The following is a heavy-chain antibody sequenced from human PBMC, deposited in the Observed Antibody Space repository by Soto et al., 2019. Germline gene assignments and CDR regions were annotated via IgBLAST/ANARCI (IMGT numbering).Heavy chain of an antibody. D-gene: IGHD1-26*01. CDR3: ARDSGSYMYVSD. Sequence: QVRLVQSGAEVKKPGASVKVSCKASGYTFTSSGFSWVRQAPGQGLEWMAWISAYNGETHYAQKFQGRVTMTTDTSTSKSDMELRSLRSDDTAVYYCARDSGSYMYVSDWGQGTLVTVSS. CDR1: GYTFTSSG. V-gene: IGHV1-18*01. CDR2: ISAYNGET. J-gene: IGHJ4*02.